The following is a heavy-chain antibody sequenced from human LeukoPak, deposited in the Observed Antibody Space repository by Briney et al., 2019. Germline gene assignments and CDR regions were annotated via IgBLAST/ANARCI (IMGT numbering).Heavy chain of an antibody. CDR2: INSNRGGT. Sequence: GASVKVSCKASGYTFTSYGISWVRQAPGQGLEWMGWINSNRGGTNYAQKFQGRVTMTRDTSISTAYMELRSVRSDDTAVYYCARDHGDDAFDIWGPGTMVTVSS. V-gene: IGHV1-2*02. CDR1: GYTFTSYG. J-gene: IGHJ3*02. D-gene: IGHD3-3*01. CDR3: ARDHGDDAFDI.